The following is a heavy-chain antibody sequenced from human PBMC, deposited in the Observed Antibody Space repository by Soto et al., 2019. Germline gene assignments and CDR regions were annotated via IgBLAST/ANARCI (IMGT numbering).Heavy chain of an antibody. Sequence: PGGSLRLSCAASGFTFSSYAMHWVRQAPGKGLEWVAVISYDGSNKYYADSVKGRFTISRDNSKNTLYLQMNSLRAEDTAVYYCARTGDYGNDAFDIWGQGTMVTVS. J-gene: IGHJ3*02. CDR1: GFTFSSYA. D-gene: IGHD3-10*01. V-gene: IGHV3-30-3*01. CDR2: ISYDGSNK. CDR3: ARTGDYGNDAFDI.